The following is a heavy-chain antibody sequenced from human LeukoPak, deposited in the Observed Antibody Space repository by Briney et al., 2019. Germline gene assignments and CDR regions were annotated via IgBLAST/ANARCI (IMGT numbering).Heavy chain of an antibody. V-gene: IGHV4-4*07. D-gene: IGHD4-17*01. CDR2: IYTSGST. CDR3: AREAFAVTPFDY. CDR1: GGSISSYY. J-gene: IGHJ4*02. Sequence: SETLSLTCTVSGGSISSYYWSWIRQPAGKGPEWIGRIYTSGSTNYNPSLKSRVTISVDKSKNQFSLKLSSVTAADTAVYYCAREAFAVTPFDYWGQGTLVTVSS.